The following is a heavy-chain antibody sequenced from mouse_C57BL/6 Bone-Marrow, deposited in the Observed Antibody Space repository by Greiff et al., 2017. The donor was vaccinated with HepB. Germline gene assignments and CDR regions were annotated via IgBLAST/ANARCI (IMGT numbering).Heavy chain of an antibody. Sequence: EVKLQESGGGLVKPGGSLKLSCAASGFTFSDYGMHWVRQAPEKGLEWVAYISSGSSTIYYADTVKGRFTISRDNAKNTLFLQMTSLRSEDTAMYYCARDGGNYEAYWGQGTTLTVSS. J-gene: IGHJ2*01. CDR2: ISSGSSTI. CDR3: ARDGGNYEAY. V-gene: IGHV5-17*01. CDR1: GFTFSDYG. D-gene: IGHD2-1*01.